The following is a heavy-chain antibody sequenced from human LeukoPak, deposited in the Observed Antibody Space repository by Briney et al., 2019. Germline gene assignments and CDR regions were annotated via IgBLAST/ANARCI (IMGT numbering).Heavy chain of an antibody. CDR1: GGSISSTNW. J-gene: IGHJ3*02. CDR3: ARDLGKDGFDI. Sequence: SETLSLTCAVSGGSISSTNWWTWVRQPPGKGLEWIGRFYSGGGNNYNSSLRSRVTLSGDTSKNQVSLRLSSVTAADTAVYYCARDLGKDGFDIWGQGSRVTVSS. V-gene: IGHV4-4*02. CDR2: FYSGGGN. D-gene: IGHD3-16*01.